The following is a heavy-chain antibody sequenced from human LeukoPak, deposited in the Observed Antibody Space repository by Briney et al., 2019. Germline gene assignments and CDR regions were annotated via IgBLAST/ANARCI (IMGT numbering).Heavy chain of an antibody. D-gene: IGHD5-24*01. CDR1: GFTFSTYS. Sequence: PGGSLRLSCAASGFTFSTYSMNWVRQAPGKGLEFASIICTGGSTHHVDSVKGRFSISRDNSKNTLYLQMNSLRVEDTAVYYCVKAQLQGAFDIWGQGTMVTVSS. CDR3: VKAQLQGAFDI. CDR2: ICTGGST. J-gene: IGHJ3*02. V-gene: IGHV3-53*01.